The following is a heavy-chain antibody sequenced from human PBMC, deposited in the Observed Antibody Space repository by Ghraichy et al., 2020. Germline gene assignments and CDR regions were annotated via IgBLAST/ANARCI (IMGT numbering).Heavy chain of an antibody. CDR2: INHSGNT. Sequence: SETLSLTCAVYGGSFSGYYWTWIRHPPRQGQEWIGEINHSGNTNYNPSLKSRVTISVDTSKNQFSLKLSSVTAADTAVYYCARGGGYCSSTSCYNDYGGQVTLVIVSS. J-gene: IGHJ4*02. CDR1: GGSFSGYY. V-gene: IGHV4-34*01. D-gene: IGHD2-2*02. CDR3: ARGGGYCSSTSCYNDY.